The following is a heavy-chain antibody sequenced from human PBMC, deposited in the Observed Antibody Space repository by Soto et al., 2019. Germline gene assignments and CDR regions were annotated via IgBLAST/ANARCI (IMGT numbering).Heavy chain of an antibody. J-gene: IGHJ3*02. CDR3: ARALSVCDLSRAFDI. Sequence: QVQLQESGPGLVKPSQTLSLTCTVSGVSIRSGGYYWSWIRQHPGKGLEWIGYIYSSGSTYYNVSLKRLYNISVDTYQKRFSQKLSSVTAADTAVHYCARALSVCDLSRAFDIWGQGTMVTVSS. D-gene: IGHD2-8*01. CDR2: IYSSGST. CDR1: GVSIRSGGYY. V-gene: IGHV4-31*01.